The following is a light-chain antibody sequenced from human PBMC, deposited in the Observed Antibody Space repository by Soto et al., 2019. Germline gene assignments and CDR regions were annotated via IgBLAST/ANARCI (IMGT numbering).Light chain of an antibody. J-gene: IGKJ1*01. Sequence: EIVMTQSPATLSVSPGERATLSFRASQSVSGNLAWYQQKPGQVPRLLIYVSSTRATGIPAKFSGSGSGTEFTLTISSLQSEAFAVYYCQQYNNWPTAFGQGTKVEIK. CDR1: QSVSGN. CDR3: QQYNNWPTA. V-gene: IGKV3-15*01. CDR2: VSS.